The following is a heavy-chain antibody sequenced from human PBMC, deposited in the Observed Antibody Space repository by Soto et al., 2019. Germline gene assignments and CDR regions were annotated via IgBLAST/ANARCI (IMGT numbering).Heavy chain of an antibody. CDR2: ISHSGST. J-gene: IGHJ4*02. V-gene: IGHV4-31*02. Sequence: QPPGKGLEWIGYISHSGSTYYTPSLKSRVIISADTSKNQFSVNWTSVTAADTAVYYCAREYTYGSNFLDCWVQGALVTVSS. D-gene: IGHD5-18*01. CDR3: AREYTYGSNFLDC.